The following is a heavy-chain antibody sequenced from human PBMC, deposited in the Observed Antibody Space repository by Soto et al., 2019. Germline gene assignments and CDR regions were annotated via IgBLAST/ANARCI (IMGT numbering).Heavy chain of an antibody. CDR2: ISGSGGST. CDR1: GFTFSSYA. Sequence: EVQLLESGGGLVQPGGSLRLSCAASGFTFSSYAMSWVRQAPGKGLVWVSAISGSGGSTYYADSVKGRFTISRDNSRNTLSLQMNSLRAEDTAVYYCAKSLAYYYYYGMDVWGQGTTVTVSS. CDR3: AKSLAYYYYYGMDV. V-gene: IGHV3-23*01. J-gene: IGHJ6*02.